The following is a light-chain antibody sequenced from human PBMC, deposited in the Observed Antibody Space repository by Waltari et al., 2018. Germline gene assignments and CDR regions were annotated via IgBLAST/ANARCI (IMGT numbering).Light chain of an antibody. V-gene: IGKV1-5*03. CDR1: QIISTW. J-gene: IGKJ4*01. CDR2: KAS. Sequence: DIQMTQSPSTLSASVGDRVTITCRASQIISTWLAWYQQKPGKAPKLLIYKASSLESGVPSRFSGSGSGTEFTLSISSLQPDDFATYYCQQYNSWSLTFGGGTTVEIK. CDR3: QQYNSWSLT.